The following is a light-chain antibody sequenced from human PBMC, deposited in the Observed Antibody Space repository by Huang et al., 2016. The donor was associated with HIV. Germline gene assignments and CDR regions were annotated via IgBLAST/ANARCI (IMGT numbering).Light chain of an antibody. CDR3: QQYNDWSAVT. Sequence: EIVMTQSPATLSVSPGERATLPCRASQNIGGSLAWYQKKPGQAPRLLIYEASTRATGIPARFSGSESGTDFTLTISSLQSEDFAVYYCQQYNDWSAVTFGGGTKVEI. CDR1: QNIGGS. J-gene: IGKJ4*01. CDR2: EAS. V-gene: IGKV3-15*01.